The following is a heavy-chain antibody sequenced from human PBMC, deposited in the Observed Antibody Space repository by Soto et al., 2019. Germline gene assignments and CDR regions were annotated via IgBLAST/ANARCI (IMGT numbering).Heavy chain of an antibody. Sequence: HPGGSLRLSCAASGFTFSSYWMSWVRQAPGKGLEWVANIKQDGSEKYYVDSVKGRFTISRDNAKNSLYLQMNSLRAEDTAVYYCARDPNIVLVPAALRSYYYYYGMDVWGQETTVTVSS. J-gene: IGHJ6*02. V-gene: IGHV3-7*01. CDR3: ARDPNIVLVPAALRSYYYYYGMDV. D-gene: IGHD2-2*01. CDR2: IKQDGSEK. CDR1: GFTFSSYW.